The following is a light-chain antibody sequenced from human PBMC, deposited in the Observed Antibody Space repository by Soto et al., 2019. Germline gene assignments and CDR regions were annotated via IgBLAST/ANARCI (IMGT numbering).Light chain of an antibody. CDR2: AAS. CDR1: QTITKF. Sequence: DIQMTQSPSSVSASVGDTVTMTCLASQTITKFLNWYQQKPGMAPRLLIYAASNLQSGVPSRFSGSGSGTDFTLTISSLQPEDFVTYYCQQSDSTPLTFGGGTKV. J-gene: IGKJ4*01. CDR3: QQSDSTPLT. V-gene: IGKV1-39*01.